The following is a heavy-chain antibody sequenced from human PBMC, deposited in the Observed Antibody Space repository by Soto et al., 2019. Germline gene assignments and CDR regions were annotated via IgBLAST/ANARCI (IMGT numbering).Heavy chain of an antibody. CDR1: GGTFSSYA. J-gene: IGHJ6*02. CDR2: IIPIFGTA. V-gene: IGHV1-69*01. CDR3: ARESSWYGYYYYYGMDV. Sequence: QVQLVQSGAEVKKPGSSVKVSCKASGGTFSSYAISWVRQAPGQGLEWMGGIIPIFGTANYAQKFQGRVTITADESTITAYMELSSLRSEDTAVYYCARESSWYGYYYYYGMDVWGQGTTVTVSS. D-gene: IGHD6-13*01.